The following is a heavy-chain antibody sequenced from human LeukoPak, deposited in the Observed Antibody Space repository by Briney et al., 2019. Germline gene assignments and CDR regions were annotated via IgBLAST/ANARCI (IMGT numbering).Heavy chain of an antibody. CDR1: GYTFTSYD. D-gene: IGHD4-23*01. CDR2: MNPNSGNT. J-gene: IGHJ6*03. CDR3: ARGGRWSLGRYYYYMDV. V-gene: IGHV1-8*01. Sequence: ASVKVSCKASGYTFTSYDINWVRQATGQGLEWMGWMNPNSGNTGYAQKFQGRVTMTRNTSISTAYMELSSLRSEDTAVYYCARGGRWSLGRYYYYMDVWAKGPRSPSP.